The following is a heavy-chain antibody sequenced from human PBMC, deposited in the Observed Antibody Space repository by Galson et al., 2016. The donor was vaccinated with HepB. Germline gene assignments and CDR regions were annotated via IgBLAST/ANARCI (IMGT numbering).Heavy chain of an antibody. V-gene: IGHV3-48*03. Sequence: SLRLSCAASGFTFSSYEMNWVRQAPGKGLEWVSYSSESGNTIYYADSVRGRFTISRDNAKGLLYLQMNRMRVDDTGVYYCARTRRDRYYYGSGTFTNAFDIWGQVTVVTVSS. D-gene: IGHD3-10*01. J-gene: IGHJ3*02. CDR1: GFTFSSYE. CDR3: ARTRRDRYYYGSGTFTNAFDI. CDR2: SSESGNTI.